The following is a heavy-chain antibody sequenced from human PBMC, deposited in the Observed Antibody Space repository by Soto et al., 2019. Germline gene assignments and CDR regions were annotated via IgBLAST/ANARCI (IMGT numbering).Heavy chain of an antibody. D-gene: IGHD6-19*01. V-gene: IGHV2-5*02. CDR2: IYWDDDK. CDR3: AHRPNGGWLDY. CDR1: GFSLSTSGVS. Sequence: QITLKESGPTLVKPTQTLTLTCTFSGFSLSTSGVSVGWFRQPPGKALEWLALIYWDDDKRYSPSLKSRLTITKDTSKNQVVLTMTNMDPVDTATYYCAHRPNGGWLDYWGQGTLVTVSS. J-gene: IGHJ4*02.